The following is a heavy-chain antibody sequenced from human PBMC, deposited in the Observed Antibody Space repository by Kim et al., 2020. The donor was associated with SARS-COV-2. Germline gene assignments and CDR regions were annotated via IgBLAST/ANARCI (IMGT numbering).Heavy chain of an antibody. D-gene: IGHD3-9*01. CDR1: GFTFSSYW. CDR3: AREPNYDILTGYFDY. Sequence: GGSLRLSCAASGFTFSSYWMSWVRQAPGKGLEWVANIKQDGSEKYYVDSVKGRFTISRDNAKNSLYLQMNSLRAEDTAVYYCAREPNYDILTGYFDYWGQGTLVTVSS. CDR2: IKQDGSEK. J-gene: IGHJ4*02. V-gene: IGHV3-7*01.